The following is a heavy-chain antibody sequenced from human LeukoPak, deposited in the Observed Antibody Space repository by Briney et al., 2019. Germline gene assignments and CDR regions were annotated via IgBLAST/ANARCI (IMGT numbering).Heavy chain of an antibody. CDR1: GFTFRGSA. CDR2: IRSKANSYAT. J-gene: IGHJ4*02. Sequence: GGSLRLSCAASGFTFRGSAMHWVRQASGKGLEWVGRIRSKANSYATAYAASVKGRFTVSRDDSKNTAYLQMNSLKTEDTAVYYCTRLTGDDCSSTRCRDYWGQGTLVTASS. D-gene: IGHD2-2*01. V-gene: IGHV3-73*01. CDR3: TRLTGDDCSSTRCRDY.